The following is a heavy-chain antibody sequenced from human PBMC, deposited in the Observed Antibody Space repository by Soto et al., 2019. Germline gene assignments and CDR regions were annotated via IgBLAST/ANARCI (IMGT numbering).Heavy chain of an antibody. CDR1: GFTVSNNY. J-gene: IGHJ4*02. CDR2: LYSDGST. V-gene: IGHV3-53*04. Sequence: EVHLVESGGDLVQPGGSLRLSCAASGFTVSNNYMSWVRQAPGKGLEWVSVLYSDGSTYYADSVKGRFTISRHNSKNTLYLQMNRLRAEETAAYYCATAEYSGCWTAERDYWGQGTMVTVSS. CDR3: ATAEYSGCWTAERDY. D-gene: IGHD6-13*01.